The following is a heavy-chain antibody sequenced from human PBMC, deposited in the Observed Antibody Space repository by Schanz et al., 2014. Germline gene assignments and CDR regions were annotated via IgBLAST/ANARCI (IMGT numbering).Heavy chain of an antibody. J-gene: IGHJ6*02. D-gene: IGHD3-10*01. CDR3: VRDAGWAFGDYHRMDV. Sequence: QVQLVQSGVEVKRPGASVRVSCKASGYSFTDYAIHWVRQAPGQGLEWMGWISGYNGDTNYAPKFQDRVTMTTDTSTGITSLELRNLKSDDTAVYYCVRDAGWAFGDYHRMDVWGRGTSVTVSS. CDR1: GYSFTDYA. V-gene: IGHV1-18*01. CDR2: ISGYNGDT.